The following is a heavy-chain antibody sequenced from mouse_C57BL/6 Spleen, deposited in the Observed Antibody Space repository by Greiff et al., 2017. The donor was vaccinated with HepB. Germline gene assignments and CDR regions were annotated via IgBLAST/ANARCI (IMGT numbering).Heavy chain of an antibody. CDR1: GYSFTDYN. CDR2: INPNYGTT. Sequence: EMQLVESGPELVKPGASVKISCKASGYSFTDYNMNWVKQSNGKSLEWIGVINPNYGTTSYNQKFKGKATLTVDQSSSTAYMQLNSLTSEDSAVYYCARGYYGSSSYAMDYWGQGTSVTVSS. J-gene: IGHJ4*01. D-gene: IGHD1-1*01. CDR3: ARGYYGSSSYAMDY. V-gene: IGHV1-39*01.